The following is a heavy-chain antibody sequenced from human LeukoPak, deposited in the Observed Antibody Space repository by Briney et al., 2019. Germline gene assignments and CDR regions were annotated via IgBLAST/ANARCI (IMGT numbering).Heavy chain of an antibody. CDR1: GFTFSSYG. V-gene: IGHV3-33*06. D-gene: IGHD3-16*01. J-gene: IGHJ6*03. Sequence: PGGSLRLSCAASGFTFSSYGMHWVRQAPGKGLEWVAVIWYDGSNKYYADSVKGRFTISRDNSKNTLYLQMNSLRAEDTAVYYCAKFGFLANYYYYMDVWGKGTTVTVSS. CDR2: IWYDGSNK. CDR3: AKFGFLANYYYYMDV.